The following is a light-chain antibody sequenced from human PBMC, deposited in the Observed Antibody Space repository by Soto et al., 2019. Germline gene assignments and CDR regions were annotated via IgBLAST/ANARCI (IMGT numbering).Light chain of an antibody. CDR1: QSVSSSY. J-gene: IGKJ1*01. Sequence: EIVLTQSPCTLSLSPGERATLSWGASQSVSSSYLAWYQQKPRQAPRLLIYGASSRATGIPDRFSGSGSGTDFTLTISRLEPEDFAVYYCQQYGSSPPETFGQGTKVDIK. CDR2: GAS. CDR3: QQYGSSPPET. V-gene: IGKV3-20*01.